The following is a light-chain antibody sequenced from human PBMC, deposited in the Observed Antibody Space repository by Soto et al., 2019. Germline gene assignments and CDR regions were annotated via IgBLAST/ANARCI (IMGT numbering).Light chain of an antibody. V-gene: IGKV3-15*01. Sequence: IVMTKAPAALSVSLGERATLSCRAGQTIYSNVAWYQQRPGQAPRLLIYRASTRATGVPARFSGSGSGTDFTLTISRLEPEDFAVYYCQQYGRSSITFGQGTRLEIK. CDR2: RAS. CDR3: QQYGRSSIT. CDR1: QTIYSN. J-gene: IGKJ5*01.